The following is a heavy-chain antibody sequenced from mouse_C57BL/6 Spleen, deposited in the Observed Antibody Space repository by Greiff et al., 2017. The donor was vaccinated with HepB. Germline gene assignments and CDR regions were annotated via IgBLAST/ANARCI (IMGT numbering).Heavy chain of an antibody. CDR1: GYTFTSYW. V-gene: IGHV1-69*01. D-gene: IGHD1-1*01. CDR3: ARLVVGGYYFDY. Sequence: QVHVKQPGAELVMPGASVKLSCKASGYTFTSYWMHWVKQRPGQGLEWIGEIDPSDSYTNYNQKFKGKSTLTVDKSSSTAYMQLSSLTSEDSAVYYCARLVVGGYYFDYWGQGTTLTVSS. J-gene: IGHJ2*01. CDR2: IDPSDSYT.